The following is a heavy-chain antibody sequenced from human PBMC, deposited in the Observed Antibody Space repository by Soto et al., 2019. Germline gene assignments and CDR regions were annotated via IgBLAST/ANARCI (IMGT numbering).Heavy chain of an antibody. D-gene: IGHD3-22*01. CDR2: IIPILGIA. CDR3: ARESREIYYDSSGSFNYFDY. V-gene: IGHV1-69*04. J-gene: IGHJ4*02. Sequence: SVKVSCNASGYTFTSYGISLVRQAPGQGLEWMGRIIPILGIANYAQKFQGRVTITADKSTSTAYMELSSLRSEDTAVYYCARESREIYYDSSGSFNYFDYWGQGTLVTVSS. CDR1: GYTFTSYG.